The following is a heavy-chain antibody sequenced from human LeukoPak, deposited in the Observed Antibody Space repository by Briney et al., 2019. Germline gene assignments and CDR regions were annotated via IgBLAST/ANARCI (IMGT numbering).Heavy chain of an antibody. J-gene: IGHJ4*02. CDR3: ARGNILTGYCSDF. CDR2: IHYSGAT. V-gene: IGHV4-34*01. Sequence: SETLSLTCAVYGGSITGYYWSWIRQTPGRGLEWVGEIHYSGATSYNPSLKSRATISTDTSKNQFSLRLSSVTAADTAVYYCARGNILTGYCSDFWGQGALVTVSS. CDR1: GGSITGYY. D-gene: IGHD3-9*01.